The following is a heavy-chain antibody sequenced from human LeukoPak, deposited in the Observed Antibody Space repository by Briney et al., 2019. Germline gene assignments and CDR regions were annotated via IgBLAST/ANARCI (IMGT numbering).Heavy chain of an antibody. CDR1: GGSFSGYY. D-gene: IGHD3-16*01. J-gene: IGHJ4*02. Sequence: SETLSLTCAVYGGSFSGYYWSWIRQPPGKGLERIGEINHSGSTNYNPSLKSRVTISVDTSKNQFSLKLSSVTAADTAVYYCASNDYDYVWGSATPLHWRQGTLVTVSS. CDR3: ASNDYDYVWGSATPLH. V-gene: IGHV4-34*01. CDR2: INHSGST.